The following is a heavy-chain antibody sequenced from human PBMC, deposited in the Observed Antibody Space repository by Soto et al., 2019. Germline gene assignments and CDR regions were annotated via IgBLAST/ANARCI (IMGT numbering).Heavy chain of an antibody. J-gene: IGHJ4*02. CDR3: EASYYYDSSGWDY. D-gene: IGHD3-22*01. V-gene: IGHV1-58*02. CDR2: IVVGSGNT. Sequence: GASVKVSCKASGFTFTSSAMQWVRQARGQRLEWIGWIVVGSGNTNYAQKFQERVTITRDMSTSTAYMELSSMRSEDTAVYYCEASYYYDSSGWDYWGQGTLVTVSS. CDR1: GFTFTSSA.